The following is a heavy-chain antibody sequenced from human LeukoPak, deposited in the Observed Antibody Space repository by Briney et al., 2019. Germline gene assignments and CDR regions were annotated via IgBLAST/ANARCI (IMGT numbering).Heavy chain of an antibody. CDR1: GFTVSSSY. CDR3: AREMDLELLLWYYGMDV. CDR2: IYAGDST. V-gene: IGHV3-53*01. D-gene: IGHD1-7*01. Sequence: PGGSLRLSCAASGFTVSSSYISWVRQAPGKGLEWVSVIYAGDSTYYADSVKGRFIISRDNSKNTVYLQMDSLRAEDTAVYYCAREMDLELLLWYYGMDVWGQGTTVTVSS. J-gene: IGHJ6*02.